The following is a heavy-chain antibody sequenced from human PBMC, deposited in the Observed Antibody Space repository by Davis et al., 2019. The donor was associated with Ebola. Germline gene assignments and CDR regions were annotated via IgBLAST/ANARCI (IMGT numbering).Heavy chain of an antibody. CDR3: ARGWLRSSFDY. J-gene: IGHJ4*02. V-gene: IGHV6-1*01. Sequence: HSQTLSLTCAISGDSVSMNSAAWICIRQSPSRGLECLGRTYYASKWNSAYAVSVKSRITVNPDTSKNQFSLQLNSVTPDDTAVYYCARGWLRSSFDYWCQGTLVTVSS. CDR1: GDSVSMNSAA. CDR2: TYYASKWNS. D-gene: IGHD5-12*01.